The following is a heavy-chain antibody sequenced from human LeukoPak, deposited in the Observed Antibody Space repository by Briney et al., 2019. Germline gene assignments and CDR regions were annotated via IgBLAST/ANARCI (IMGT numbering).Heavy chain of an antibody. CDR3: ARIDSSGVRGVFTFDI. CDR2: INPSGGST. V-gene: IGHV1-46*01. J-gene: IGHJ3*02. Sequence: ASVKVSCKASGYTFTGYYMHWVRQAPGQGLEWMGIINPSGGSTSYAQKFQGRVTMTRDTSTSTVYMELSSLRSEDTAVYYCARIDSSGVRGVFTFDIWGQGTMVTVSS. D-gene: IGHD3-10*01. CDR1: GYTFTGYY.